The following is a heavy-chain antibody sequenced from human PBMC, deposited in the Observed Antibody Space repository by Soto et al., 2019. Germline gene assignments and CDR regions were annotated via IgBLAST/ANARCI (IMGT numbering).Heavy chain of an antibody. CDR2: VYYSGTT. CDR3: ARTTAVPNTLRSRYFFDY. Sequence: SETLSLTCTVSGGSFTGHFWSWVRQPPGKRLEWIGYVYYSGTTNYNPSLKSRVTISVDLSKNQFSLRLSSVTTADTALYYCARTTAVPNTLRSRYFFDYWGQGTLVTVSS. J-gene: IGHJ4*02. CDR1: GGSFTGHF. V-gene: IGHV4-59*11. D-gene: IGHD4-17*01.